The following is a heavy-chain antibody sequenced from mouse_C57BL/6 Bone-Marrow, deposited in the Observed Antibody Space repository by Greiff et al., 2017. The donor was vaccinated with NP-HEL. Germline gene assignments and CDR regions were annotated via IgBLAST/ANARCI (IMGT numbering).Heavy chain of an antibody. V-gene: IGHV1-9*01. CDR3: ARNGNYSY. CDR2: ILPGSGST. CDR1: CYTFTVSW. D-gene: IGHD2-1*01. Sequence: QVQLQQSGAELMKPGASVKLSCQATCYTFTVSWLACVNPMPVHGLSWLGDILPGSGSTNYNEKFKGKATFTADTSSNTAYMQLSSLTTEDSAIYYCARNGNYSYWGQGTLVTVSA. J-gene: IGHJ3*01.